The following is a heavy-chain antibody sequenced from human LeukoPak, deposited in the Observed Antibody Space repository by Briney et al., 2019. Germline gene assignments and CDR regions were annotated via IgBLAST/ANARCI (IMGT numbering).Heavy chain of an antibody. D-gene: IGHD4-17*01. Sequence: PGGSLRLSCAASGFTFSSYAMTWVRQAPGMGLEWVSAISGSGSNTYYADSVKSRFTISRDNSKNTLYLQVNSLRADDTAVYYCARGNGDYAIHPDYWGQGTLVTVSS. V-gene: IGHV3-23*01. CDR3: ARGNGDYAIHPDY. J-gene: IGHJ4*02. CDR1: GFTFSSYA. CDR2: ISGSGSNT.